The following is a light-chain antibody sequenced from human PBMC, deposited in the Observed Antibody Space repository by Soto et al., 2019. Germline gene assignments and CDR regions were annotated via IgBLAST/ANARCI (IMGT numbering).Light chain of an antibody. CDR1: QSISTW. CDR3: QQYNSFPYT. V-gene: IGKV1-5*03. J-gene: IGKJ2*01. Sequence: DIRMTQSPSTLSASLGDRVTITCRASQSISTWLAWYQQRPGKAPNLLIYKASSLESGVPSRFSGSGSGTEFTLTISSLQPDDFATYYCQQYNSFPYTFGQGTKLQIK. CDR2: KAS.